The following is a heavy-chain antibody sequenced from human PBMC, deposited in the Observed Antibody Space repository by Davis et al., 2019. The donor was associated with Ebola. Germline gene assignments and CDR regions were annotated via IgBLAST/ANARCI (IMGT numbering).Heavy chain of an antibody. V-gene: IGHV4-39*07. CDR2: IYYSGST. D-gene: IGHD4-23*01. J-gene: IGHJ2*01. CDR1: GGSISSSSYY. Sequence: SETLSLTCTVSGGSISSSSYYWGWIRQPPGKGLEWIGYIYYSGSTYYNPSLKSRVTISVDTSKNQFSLKLSSVTAADTAVYYCARGSTTVVTLWYFDLWGRGTLVTVSS. CDR3: ARGSTTVVTLWYFDL.